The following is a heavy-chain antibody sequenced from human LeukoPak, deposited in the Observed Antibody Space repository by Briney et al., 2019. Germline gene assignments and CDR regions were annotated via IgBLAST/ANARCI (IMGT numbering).Heavy chain of an antibody. D-gene: IGHD2-2*01. Sequence: ASVTVSCRTSGYTFTNYGINWVRQAPGQGLEWMGWIHPFNGNTNYAQKVQGRATMTTDTSTSTAYLDLRSLRSDDTAVYYCARYCSSTSCYEISDYYGMDVWGQGTTVTVSS. CDR3: ARYCSSTSCYEISDYYGMDV. J-gene: IGHJ6*02. CDR2: IHPFNGNT. CDR1: GYTFTNYG. V-gene: IGHV1-18*01.